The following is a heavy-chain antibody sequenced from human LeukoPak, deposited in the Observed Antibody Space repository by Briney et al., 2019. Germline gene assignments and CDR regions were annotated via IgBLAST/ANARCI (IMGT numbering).Heavy chain of an antibody. CDR1: GYTFIGYS. J-gene: IGHJ5*02. CDR3: ARRGQVSIFGVVTPRGYWFDP. CDR2: ISTNTGNP. V-gene: IGHV7-4-1*02. Sequence: ASVKVSCKTSGYTFIGYSINWLRQAPGQGLEWMGWISTNTGNPTYAQGFTGRFVFSLDTSVSTAYLQISSLKAEDTAVYYCARRGQVSIFGVVTPRGYWFDPWGQGTLVTVSS. D-gene: IGHD3-3*01.